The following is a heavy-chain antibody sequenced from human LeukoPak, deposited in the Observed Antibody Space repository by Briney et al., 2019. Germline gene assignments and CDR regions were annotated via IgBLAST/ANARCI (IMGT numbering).Heavy chain of an antibody. J-gene: IGHJ4*02. D-gene: IGHD3-10*01. CDR2: NSAGST. CDR3: AKERAYGSGSYYFDY. V-gene: IGHV3-23*01. CDR1: GFTFSSYA. Sequence: GGSLRLSCAASGFTFSSYAMSWVRQAPGKGLEWVSANSAGSTYYGDSVGGRFTISRDNSKNTLYLQMNSLRAEDTAVYYCAKERAYGSGSYYFDYWGQGTLVTVSS.